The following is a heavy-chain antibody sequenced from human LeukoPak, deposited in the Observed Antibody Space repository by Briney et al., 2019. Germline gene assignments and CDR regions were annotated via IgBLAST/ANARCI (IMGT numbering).Heavy chain of an antibody. Sequence: SETLSLTCTVSGGSISSSSYYWGWIRQPPGKGLEWIGSIYYSGSTYYNPSLKSRVTISVDTSKNQFSLKLSSVTAADTAVYYCARDGWWQIGKGGFDYWGQGTLVTVSS. J-gene: IGHJ4*02. CDR3: ARDGWWQIGKGGFDY. V-gene: IGHV4-39*07. D-gene: IGHD6-19*01. CDR1: GGSISSSSYY. CDR2: IYYSGST.